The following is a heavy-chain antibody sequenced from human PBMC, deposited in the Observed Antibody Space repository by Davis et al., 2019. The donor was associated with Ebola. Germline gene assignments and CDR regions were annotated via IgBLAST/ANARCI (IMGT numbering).Heavy chain of an antibody. CDR2: ISSSSSYI. CDR1: GLTFGDYA. CDR3: ASLGGGYVSQH. Sequence: GESLKISCTASGLTFGDYAMNWVRQAPGKGLEWVSSISSSSSYIYYADSVKGRFTISRDNAKNSLYLQMNSLRAEDTAVYYCASLGGGYVSQHWGQGTLVTVSS. D-gene: IGHD5-12*01. J-gene: IGHJ1*01. V-gene: IGHV3-21*01.